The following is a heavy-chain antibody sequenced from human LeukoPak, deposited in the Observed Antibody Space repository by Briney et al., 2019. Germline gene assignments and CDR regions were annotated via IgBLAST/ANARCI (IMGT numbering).Heavy chain of an antibody. CDR2: IYYSGST. J-gene: IGHJ4*02. V-gene: IGHV4-59*12. CDR1: GGSFSGYY. CDR3: ASRTTRGDY. D-gene: IGHD1-1*01. Sequence: PSETLSLTCAAYGGSFSGYYWSWIRQPPGKGLEWIGYIYYSGSTNYNPSLKSRVTISVDTSKNQFSLKLSSVTAADTAVYYCASRTTRGDYWGQGTLVTVSS.